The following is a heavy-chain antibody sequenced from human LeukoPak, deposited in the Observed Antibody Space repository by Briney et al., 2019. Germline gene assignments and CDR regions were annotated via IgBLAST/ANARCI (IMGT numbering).Heavy chain of an antibody. V-gene: IGHV3-21*01. CDR3: AREGEYSSSPKEFDY. Sequence: GGSLRLSCAASGFTFSSYTMNWVRQAPGKGLEWVSSISSSSTYIYYADSVKGRFTISRDNAKNSLYLQMNSLRAEDTAVYYCAREGEYSSSPKEFDYWGQGTLVTVSS. D-gene: IGHD6-13*01. J-gene: IGHJ4*02. CDR2: ISSSSTYI. CDR1: GFTFSSYT.